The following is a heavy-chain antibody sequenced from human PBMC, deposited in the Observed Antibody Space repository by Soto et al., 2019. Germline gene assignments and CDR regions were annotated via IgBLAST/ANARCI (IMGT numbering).Heavy chain of an antibody. CDR1: GDSVSRNNDA. V-gene: IGHV6-1*01. J-gene: IGHJ4*02. Sequence: PSRTLSLACAMSGDSVSRNNDAWNWIRSSPSRGLEWLGRTYYRSNWRHDYAVSVRSRITVNPDTSKNHFSLQLNSVTPDDTAVYYCARGVAGSGFDLWGQGTLVTVSS. D-gene: IGHD6-19*01. CDR2: TYYRSNWRH. CDR3: ARGVAGSGFDL.